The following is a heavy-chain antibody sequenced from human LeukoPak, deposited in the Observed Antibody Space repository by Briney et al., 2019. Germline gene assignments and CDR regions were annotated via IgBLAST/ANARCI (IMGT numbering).Heavy chain of an antibody. V-gene: IGHV3-9*01. CDR2: ICGNRYNI. D-gene: IGHD6-13*01. Sequence: GRPLRLSCSACGLPFDYYAMPWGRRPRGEGLEWVTAICGNRYNIRYAHAVEGRPTIARDYAKNALYLQMNSQRAEDTALYYCAKGYYSSWYFDYWGQGTLVTVSS. CDR3: AKGYYSSWYFDY. J-gene: IGHJ4*02. CDR1: GLPFDYYA.